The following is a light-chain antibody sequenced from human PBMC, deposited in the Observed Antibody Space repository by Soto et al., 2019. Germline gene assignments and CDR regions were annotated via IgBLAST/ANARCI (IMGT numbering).Light chain of an antibody. CDR1: QGIGRS. J-gene: IGKJ4*01. Sequence: DIQLTQSPSFLSASVGDRVSITCRASQGIGRSFAWYQQNPGKAPKVLIYDAVILQSGVPSRFSGRGSGTEFPLTSSSLQPEDFATYYCQQLSAYPLPFGGGTKVEIK. CDR2: DAV. V-gene: IGKV1-9*01. CDR3: QQLSAYPLP.